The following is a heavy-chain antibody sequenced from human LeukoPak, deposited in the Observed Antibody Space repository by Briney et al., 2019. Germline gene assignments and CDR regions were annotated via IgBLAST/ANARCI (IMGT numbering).Heavy chain of an antibody. CDR2: IYYSGST. CDR3: ARRPHVFDP. Sequence: SETLSLTCTVSGVSISSYYWSWIRQPPGKGLEWIGYIYYSGSTNYNPSLKSRVTISVDTSKNQFSLKLSSVTAADTAVYYCARRPHVFDPWGQGTLVTVSS. CDR1: GVSISSYY. V-gene: IGHV4-59*01. J-gene: IGHJ5*02.